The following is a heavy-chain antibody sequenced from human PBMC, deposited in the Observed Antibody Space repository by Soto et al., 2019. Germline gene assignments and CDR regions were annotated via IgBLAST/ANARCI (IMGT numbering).Heavy chain of an antibody. J-gene: IGHJ5*02. D-gene: IGHD1-1*01. V-gene: IGHV3-21*01. CDR3: ARENDSRFDP. Sequence: PGGSLRLSCAASGFTFSYHYMNWVRQAPGKGLEWVSSISSSSSYIFYTDSVKGRFTISRDNAKNSLYLQMNSLRVDDTAVYYCARENDSRFDPWGQGTLVTAPQ. CDR2: ISSSSSYI. CDR1: GFTFSYHY.